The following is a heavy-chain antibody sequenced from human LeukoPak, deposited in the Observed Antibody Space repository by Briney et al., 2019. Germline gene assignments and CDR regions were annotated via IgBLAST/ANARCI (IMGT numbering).Heavy chain of an antibody. J-gene: IGHJ3*02. V-gene: IGHV3-53*01. CDR3: AREGGGLAHAFDI. CDR1: GFTVSSNY. D-gene: IGHD6-19*01. Sequence: GGSLRLSCAASGFTVSSNYMSWVRQAPGKGLEWVSVIYSGGSTYYADSVKGRFTISRDNSKNTLYLQMNSLRAEDTAVYYCAREGGGLAHAFDIWGQGTMVTVSS. CDR2: IYSGGST.